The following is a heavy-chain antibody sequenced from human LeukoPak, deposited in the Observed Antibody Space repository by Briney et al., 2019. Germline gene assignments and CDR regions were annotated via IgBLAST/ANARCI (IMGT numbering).Heavy chain of an antibody. J-gene: IGHJ3*02. CDR1: GYTFTDYY. CDR2: INPKSGDT. V-gene: IGHV1-2*02. Sequence: ASVKVSCKASGYTFTDYYMHWIRQAPGQGLEWMGWINPKSGDTHSAQKFQGRVTMTRDTSISTAYMELRSLRSDDTAVYYCARGNPGPQTAHAFDIWGQGTMVTVSS. CDR3: ARGNPGPQTAHAFDI.